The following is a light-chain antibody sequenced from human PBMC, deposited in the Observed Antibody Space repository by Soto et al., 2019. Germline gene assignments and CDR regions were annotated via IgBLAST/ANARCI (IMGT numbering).Light chain of an antibody. Sequence: QSALTQPASVSGSPGQSITISCTGTNSDVGGYNYVSWYQQHPGKAPKLMIYEVRNRPSGVSDRFSGSKSGNTASLTISGLQAEDEADYYCSSYSNTGSLVVFGGGTKLTVL. CDR3: SSYSNTGSLVV. V-gene: IGLV2-14*03. CDR2: EVR. CDR1: NSDVGGYNY. J-gene: IGLJ2*01.